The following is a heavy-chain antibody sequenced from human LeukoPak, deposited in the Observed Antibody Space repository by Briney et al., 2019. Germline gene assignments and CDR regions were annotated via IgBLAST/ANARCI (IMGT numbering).Heavy chain of an antibody. CDR3: AKVVLRYFDWLTDN. V-gene: IGHV3-30*18. CDR2: ISYDGSNK. D-gene: IGHD3-9*01. J-gene: IGHJ4*02. CDR1: GFTFSSYG. Sequence: GGSLRLSCAASGFTFSSYGMHWVRQAPGKGLEWVAVISYDGSNKYYADSVKGRFTISRDNSKNTLYLQMNSLRAEDTAVYYCAKVVLRYFDWLTDNWGQGTLVTVSS.